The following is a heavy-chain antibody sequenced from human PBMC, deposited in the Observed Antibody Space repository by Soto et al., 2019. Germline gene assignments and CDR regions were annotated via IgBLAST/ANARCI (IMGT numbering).Heavy chain of an antibody. CDR3: LRYNDTSAHYHNGD. D-gene: IGHD3-22*01. V-gene: IGHV3-48*01. CDR2: ISSSSSTI. CDR1: EVTFSSYG. Sequence: GPLRLSCAASEVTFSSYGMRWVRQAPGKGLEWVSYISSSSSTIYYADSVKGRFTISRDNAKNSLYLQMNSLRAEDTAVYYCLRYNDTSAHYHNGDWGEGILVTVSS. J-gene: IGHJ4*02.